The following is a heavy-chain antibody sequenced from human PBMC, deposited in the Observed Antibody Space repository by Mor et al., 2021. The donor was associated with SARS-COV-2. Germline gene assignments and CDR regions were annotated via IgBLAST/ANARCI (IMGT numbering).Heavy chain of an antibody. CDR3: ANNGGPFDS. J-gene: IGHJ4*02. CDR2: IKQDGSEK. V-gene: IGHV3-7*01. Sequence: WVANIKQDGSEKYYVDSVKGRFIISRDNAKNSMYLQMNSLRVEDTAIYYCANNGGPFDSWGQGTLVTVSS. D-gene: IGHD2-8*01.